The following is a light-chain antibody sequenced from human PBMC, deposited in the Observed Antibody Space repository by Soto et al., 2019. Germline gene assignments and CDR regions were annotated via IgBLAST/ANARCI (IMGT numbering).Light chain of an antibody. V-gene: IGKV2-28*01. Sequence: TQSLLSVAVTLEKPASSSWMSRESLRHSNGFHYLEWYLQKPGQSPQLLIYLTSNRASGVPDRFSGSETDTDFTLKISRAEAQEVRVYYLRRALQTRRTCGQGTRLEIK. CDR2: LTS. CDR3: RRALQTRRT. J-gene: IGKJ5*01. CDR1: ESLRHSNGFHY.